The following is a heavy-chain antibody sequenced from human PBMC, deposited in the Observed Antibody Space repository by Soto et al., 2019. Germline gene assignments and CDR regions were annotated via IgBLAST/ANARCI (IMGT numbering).Heavy chain of an antibody. V-gene: IGHV5-10-1*01. D-gene: IGHD2-15*01. J-gene: IGHJ6*02. CDR2: IDPSDSYT. CDR3: ASNLYCSGGSCYSEVDYYYGMDV. CDR1: GYSFTSYW. Sequence: GESLKSSCTGSGYSFTSYWIICVLQIPGKGLECMVRIDPSDSYTNYSPSFQGHVTISADKSISTAYLQWSSLKASDTAMYYCASNLYCSGGSCYSEVDYYYGMDVWGQGTTVTVSS.